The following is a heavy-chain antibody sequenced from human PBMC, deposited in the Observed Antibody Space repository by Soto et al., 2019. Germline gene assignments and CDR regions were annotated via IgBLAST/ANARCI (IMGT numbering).Heavy chain of an antibody. CDR3: ARAIAAAGRADY. V-gene: IGHV4-34*01. J-gene: IGHJ4*02. CDR1: GGSFSGYY. CDR2: INHSGST. D-gene: IGHD6-13*01. Sequence: PSETLSLTCAVYGGSFSGYYWSWIRQPPGKGLERIGEINHSGSTNYNPSLKSRVTISVDTSKNQFSLKLSSVTAADTAVYYCARAIAAAGRADYWGQGTLVTVSS.